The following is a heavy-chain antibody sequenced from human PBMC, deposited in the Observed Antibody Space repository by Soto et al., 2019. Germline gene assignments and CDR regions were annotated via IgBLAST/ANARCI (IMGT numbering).Heavy chain of an antibody. V-gene: IGHV1-46*01. J-gene: IGHJ1*01. CDR1: GYTFTSYY. CDR3: ARDGDYYDSSGYYYPFQH. D-gene: IGHD3-22*01. Sequence: QVQLVQSGAEVKKPGASVKVSRKASGYTFTSYYMHWVRQAPGQGLEWMGIINPSGGSTSYAQKFQGRVTMTRDTSTSTVYMELSSLRSEDTAVYYCARDGDYYDSSGYYYPFQHWGQGTLVTVSS. CDR2: INPSGGST.